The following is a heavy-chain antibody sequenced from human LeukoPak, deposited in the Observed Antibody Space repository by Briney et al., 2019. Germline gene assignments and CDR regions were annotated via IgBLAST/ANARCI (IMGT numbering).Heavy chain of an antibody. CDR1: GGSFSGYY. V-gene: IGHV4-34*01. D-gene: IGHD3-10*01. J-gene: IGHJ5*02. Sequence: SETLSLTCAVYGGSFSGYYWSWIRQPPGKGLEWIGEINHSGSTNYNPSLKSRVTISVDTSKNQFSLTLSSVTAADTAVYYCSRGLGSGRGSGSYLFSPVRFDPWGQGTLVTVSS. CDR2: INHSGST. CDR3: SRGLGSGRGSGSYLFSPVRFDP.